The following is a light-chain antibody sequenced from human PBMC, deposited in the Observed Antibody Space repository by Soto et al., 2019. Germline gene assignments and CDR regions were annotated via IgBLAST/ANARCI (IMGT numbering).Light chain of an antibody. V-gene: IGKV3-20*01. J-gene: IGKJ1*01. CDR3: QHYGDSRT. CDR1: HSVDSTH. CDR2: GAS. Sequence: EIVLTQSPGTLSLSPGERATLSCRTSHSVDSTHLAWYQQKPGQAPRLLIYGASGRATGIPDRFGGSGSGTDFTLTISRLEPEDFAVYYCQHYGDSRTFGQGTKVDSK.